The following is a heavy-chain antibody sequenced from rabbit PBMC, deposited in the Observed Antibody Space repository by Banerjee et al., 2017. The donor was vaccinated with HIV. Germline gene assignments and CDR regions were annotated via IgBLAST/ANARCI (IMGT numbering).Heavy chain of an antibody. V-gene: IGHV1S7*01. Sequence: QLKESGGGLVQPGGPLKLSCKASGFDFTSYYMSWVRQAPGKGLEWIGYIDPVFGSAYYASWVNGRFSISRENTQNTVSLQLNSLTAADTATYFCARGGGLWGPGTLVTVS. CDR3: ARGGGL. J-gene: IGHJ6*01. CDR2: IDPVFGSA. CDR1: GFDFTSYY.